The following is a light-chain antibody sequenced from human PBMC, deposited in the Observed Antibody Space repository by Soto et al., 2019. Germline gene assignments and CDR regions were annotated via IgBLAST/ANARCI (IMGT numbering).Light chain of an antibody. Sequence: DIQMTQSPSTLSASAGDRVTISCRASQSISSWLAWYQQKPGKAPKLLIYKASTLESGVPSRFSGSESGTEFTLTISSLQPDDFATYYCQQYSSPLTFGGGTKVDI. V-gene: IGKV1-5*03. CDR1: QSISSW. J-gene: IGKJ4*01. CDR3: QQYSSPLT. CDR2: KAS.